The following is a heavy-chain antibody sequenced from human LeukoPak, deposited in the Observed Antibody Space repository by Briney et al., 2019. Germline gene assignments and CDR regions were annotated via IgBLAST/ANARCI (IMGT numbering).Heavy chain of an antibody. D-gene: IGHD5-24*01. CDR2: IYHSGST. CDR1: GGSISSSNW. V-gene: IGHV4-4*02. Sequence: SGTLSLTCAVSGGSISSSNWWSWVCQPPGKGLEWIGEIYHSGSTNYNPSLKSRVTISVDKSKNQFSLKLSSVTAADTAVYYCARKFHRWLQALHYYYYIDVWGKGTTVTVSS. J-gene: IGHJ6*03. CDR3: ARKFHRWLQALHYYYYIDV.